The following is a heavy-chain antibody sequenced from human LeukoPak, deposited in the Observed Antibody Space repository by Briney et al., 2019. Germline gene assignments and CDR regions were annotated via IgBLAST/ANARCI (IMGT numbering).Heavy chain of an antibody. Sequence: PGGSLRLSCAASGFTFSSYAMSWVRQAPGKGLEWVSAISGSGGSTYYADSVKGRFTISRDNSKNTLYLQMNSLRAEDTAVYYCAKVSRVLRYFDWLESGYFDHWGQGTLVTVSS. J-gene: IGHJ4*02. CDR3: AKVSRVLRYFDWLESGYFDH. V-gene: IGHV3-23*01. CDR1: GFTFSSYA. CDR2: ISGSGGST. D-gene: IGHD3-9*01.